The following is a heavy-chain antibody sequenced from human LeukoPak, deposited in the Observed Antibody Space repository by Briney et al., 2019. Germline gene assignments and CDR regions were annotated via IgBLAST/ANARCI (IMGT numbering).Heavy chain of an antibody. CDR3: AKEHVLRFLEWLSDPFDP. CDR1: GFTFSDYP. J-gene: IGHJ5*02. CDR2: ISGSSLTI. V-gene: IGHV3-48*02. D-gene: IGHD3-3*01. Sequence: GGSLRLSCAASGFTFSDYPMNWVRQAPGKGLEWLSYISGSSLTIHYADSVRGRFTISRDNAKNSLYLQMNSLRDEDTAVYYCAKEHVLRFLEWLSDPFDPWGQGTLVTVSS.